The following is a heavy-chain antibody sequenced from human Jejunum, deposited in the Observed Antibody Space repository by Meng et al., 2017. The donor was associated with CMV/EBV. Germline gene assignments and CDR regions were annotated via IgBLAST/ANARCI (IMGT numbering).Heavy chain of an antibody. CDR2: INPSSGAI. Sequence: VQLLQSGAEVKKPGASVKVSCKASGYAFPGYYIHWLRQAPGQGLEWMGWINPSSGAIFYAQKFQDRVTMSRETSITTVYMDLSSLRSDDTAVYFCSRGGGGDGTYLLDYWGQGTLVTVSS. CDR3: SRGGGGDGTYLLDY. D-gene: IGHD2-21*01. V-gene: IGHV1-2*02. CDR1: GYAFPGYY. J-gene: IGHJ4*02.